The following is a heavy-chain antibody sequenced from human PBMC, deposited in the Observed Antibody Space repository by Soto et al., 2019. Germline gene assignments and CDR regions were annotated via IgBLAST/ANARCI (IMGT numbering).Heavy chain of an antibody. CDR1: GYSISSGYY. CDR3: ARELAIQNPGDYFDY. CDR2: IYHSGST. V-gene: IGHV4-38-2*02. Sequence: PSETLSLTCAVSGYSISSGYYWGWIRQPPGKGLEWIGSIYHSGSTYYNPSLKSRVTISVDTSKNQFSLKLSSVTAADTAVYYCARELAIQNPGDYFDYWGQGTQVTVSS. J-gene: IGHJ4*02. D-gene: IGHD5-18*01.